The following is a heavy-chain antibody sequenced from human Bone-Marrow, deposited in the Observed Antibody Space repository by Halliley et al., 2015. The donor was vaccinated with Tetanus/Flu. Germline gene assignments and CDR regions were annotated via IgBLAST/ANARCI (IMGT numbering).Heavy chain of an antibody. D-gene: IGHD4-17*01. CDR2: ISWDGSSP. CDR3: VREGNDYGNFVQMSYFDS. V-gene: IGHV3-43*01. Sequence: LISWDGSSPNYANSVKGRFTISRDNSKNSLYLQMSSLRTEDTALYYCVREGNDYGNFVQMSYFDSWGQGTLVTVSS. J-gene: IGHJ4*02.